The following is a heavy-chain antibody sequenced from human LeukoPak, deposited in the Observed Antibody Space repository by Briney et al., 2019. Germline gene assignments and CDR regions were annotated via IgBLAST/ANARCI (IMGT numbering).Heavy chain of an antibody. J-gene: IGHJ6*03. CDR1: GGSLSSYY. Sequence: SETLSLTCTVSGGSLSSYYWSWIRQPPGKGLEWIGYIYTSGSTNFNPSLKSRVTISVDTSKNQFSLKLSSVTAADTAVNYCARAPGGTAMVTGFGYMDVWGKGTTVTVSS. V-gene: IGHV4-4*09. CDR2: IYTSGST. D-gene: IGHD5-18*01. CDR3: ARAPGGTAMVTGFGYMDV.